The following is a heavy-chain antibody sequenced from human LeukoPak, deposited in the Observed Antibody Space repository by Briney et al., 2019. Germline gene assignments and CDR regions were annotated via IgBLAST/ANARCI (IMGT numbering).Heavy chain of an antibody. CDR2: IGGSGGST. J-gene: IGHJ4*02. Sequence: GGSLRLSCAAPGFTFSSYAMSWVRQAPGKGLEWVSAIGGSGGSTYYADSVKGRFTISRDNSKNTLYLQMNSLRAEDTAVYYCAKDFLFNYYDSSGYYFDYWGQGTLVTVSS. CDR3: AKDFLFNYYDSSGYYFDY. D-gene: IGHD3-22*01. V-gene: IGHV3-23*01. CDR1: GFTFSSYA.